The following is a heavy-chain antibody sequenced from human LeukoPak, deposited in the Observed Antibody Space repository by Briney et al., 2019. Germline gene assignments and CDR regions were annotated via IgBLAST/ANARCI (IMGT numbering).Heavy chain of an antibody. CDR2: IWYDGSNK. CDR3: ARQPFSISSGWSNYYYYHMDV. V-gene: IGHV3-33*01. D-gene: IGHD6-19*01. J-gene: IGHJ6*03. Sequence: GGSLRLSRAASGFTFSSYGMHWVRQAPGKGLEWVAVIWYDGSNKYYADSVKGRFTISRDNSKNTLYLQMNSLRAEDTAVYYCARQPFSISSGWSNYYYYHMDVWGKGTTVTVSS. CDR1: GFTFSSYG.